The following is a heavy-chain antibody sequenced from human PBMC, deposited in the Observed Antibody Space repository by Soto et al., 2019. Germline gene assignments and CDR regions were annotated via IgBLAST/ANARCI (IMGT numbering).Heavy chain of an antibody. Sequence: SETLSLTCSVSGGSISCSYWSWIRQSPGKGLEWLGYVYYTGSTNYSPSLRSRVSISVDTSKNEFSLRLSSVTAADTAVYFCARSVAIPGAHIDYWGQGTQVTVSS. J-gene: IGHJ4*02. CDR2: VYYTGST. D-gene: IGHD2-8*02. CDR3: ARSVAIPGAHIDY. CDR1: GGSISCSY. V-gene: IGHV4-59*01.